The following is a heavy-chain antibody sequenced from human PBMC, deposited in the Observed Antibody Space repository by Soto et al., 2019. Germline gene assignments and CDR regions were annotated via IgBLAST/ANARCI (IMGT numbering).Heavy chain of an antibody. J-gene: IGHJ4*02. D-gene: IGHD3-3*01. CDR2: ISRSRSEK. Sequence: GGSLRLSCAASGFTFSSYSMNWVRQAPGKGLEWVSNISRSRSEKYYVDSVKGRFTISRDNAKNSLYLQMNSLRAEDTAVYYCARRFLEWLLPATGFDYWGQGTLVTVSS. CDR1: GFTFSSYS. V-gene: IGHV3-21*05. CDR3: ARRFLEWLLPATGFDY.